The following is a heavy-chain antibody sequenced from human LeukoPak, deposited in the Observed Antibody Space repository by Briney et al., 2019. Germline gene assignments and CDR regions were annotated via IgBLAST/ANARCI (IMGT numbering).Heavy chain of an antibody. D-gene: IGHD3-16*01. V-gene: IGHV3-64*01. CDR3: ARVSHYDYVWGSLDY. J-gene: IGHJ4*02. CDR1: GFTFSSYA. Sequence: GGSLRLSCAASGFTFSSYAMHWVRQAPGKGLEYVSAISSNGGSTYYANSVKGRFTISRDNSKNTLYLQMGSLRAEDMAVYYCARVSHYDYVWGSLDYWGQGTLVTVSS. CDR2: ISSNGGST.